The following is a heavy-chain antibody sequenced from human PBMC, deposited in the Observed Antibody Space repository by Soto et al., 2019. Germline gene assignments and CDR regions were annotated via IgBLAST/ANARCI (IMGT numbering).Heavy chain of an antibody. V-gene: IGHV3-23*01. Sequence: PGVSLRLSCAASGFTFSSYAMSWVRQAPGKGLEWVSVISGSDDSTYYADSVKGRFTISRDNSKNTLYLQMNSLRAEDTAVYYCAKRSSLSTFDYWGQGTLVTVSS. CDR3: AKRSSLSTFDY. J-gene: IGHJ4*02. D-gene: IGHD6-6*01. CDR1: GFTFSSYA. CDR2: ISGSDDST.